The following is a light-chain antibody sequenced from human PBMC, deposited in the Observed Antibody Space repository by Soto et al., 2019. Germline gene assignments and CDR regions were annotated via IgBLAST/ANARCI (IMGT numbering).Light chain of an antibody. CDR1: SRDVGAAYNY. Sequence: QSALTQPPSASGSPGQSVTISCTGTSRDVGAAYNYVSWYPHHPGKVPKLMIYEVSKRPSGVPDRFYGSKSGNTASLTVSGLQAEDEADYFCSSYAGNNNLIFGGGTKVTVL. V-gene: IGLV2-8*01. CDR3: SSYAGNNNLI. CDR2: EVS. J-gene: IGLJ2*01.